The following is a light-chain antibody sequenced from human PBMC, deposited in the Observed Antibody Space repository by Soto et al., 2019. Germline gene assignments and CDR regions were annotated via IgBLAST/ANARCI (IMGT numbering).Light chain of an antibody. CDR1: QTVLYSSNNKNY. Sequence: DIVMTQSPGSLAVSLGERATINCKSSQTVLYSSNNKNYLAWYQKKPGQPPKMLIYWASTRESGVPDRFSGSGSGTDFTLTISSLQAEDVAVYYCQQYYSSPQTFGQGTKVEIK. V-gene: IGKV4-1*01. J-gene: IGKJ1*01. CDR2: WAS. CDR3: QQYYSSPQT.